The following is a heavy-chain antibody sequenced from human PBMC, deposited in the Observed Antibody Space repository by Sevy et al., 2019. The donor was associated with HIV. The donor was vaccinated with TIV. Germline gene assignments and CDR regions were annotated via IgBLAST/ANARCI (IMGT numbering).Heavy chain of an antibody. CDR3: AREDIRVAGIGYYFHS. CDR1: GFSISGYG. J-gene: IGHJ4*02. D-gene: IGHD6-19*01. V-gene: IGHV3-33*01. CDR2: IWYDGTNR. Sequence: GGSLRLSCAASGFSISGYGMHWVRQAPGKGLEWVAVIWYDGTNREYADSVKVRFTIYRDNSKNTLHLQMNSLRVEDTAVCYCAREDIRVAGIGYYFHSWGQGTLVTVSS.